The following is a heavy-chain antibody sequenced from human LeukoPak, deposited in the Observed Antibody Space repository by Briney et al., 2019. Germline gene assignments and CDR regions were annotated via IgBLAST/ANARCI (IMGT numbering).Heavy chain of an antibody. J-gene: IGHJ4*02. CDR3: ARLHSGSYYFDY. Sequence: SETLSLTCTVSGGSISSHYWSWIRQPPGKGLEWIGYIYYGGSTNYNPSLKSRVTVSVDTSKNQFSLKLSSVTAADTAVYYCARLHSGSYYFDYWGQGTLVTVSS. CDR2: IYYGGST. D-gene: IGHD1-26*01. V-gene: IGHV4-59*11. CDR1: GGSISSHY.